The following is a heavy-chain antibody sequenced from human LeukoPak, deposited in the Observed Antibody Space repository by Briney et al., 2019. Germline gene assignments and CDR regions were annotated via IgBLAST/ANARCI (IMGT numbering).Heavy chain of an antibody. CDR2: ISSSSSYT. CDR1: GFTFSDYY. Sequence: GGSRRLSCAASGFTFSDYYMSWIRQAPGKGLEWVSYISSSSSYTNYADSVKGRFTISRDNAQNSLYLQMNSLRAEDTAVYYCARDLILTTVTTTYYYGMDVWGKGTTVTVSS. CDR3: ARDLILTTVTTTYYYGMDV. V-gene: IGHV3-11*06. J-gene: IGHJ6*04. D-gene: IGHD4-17*01.